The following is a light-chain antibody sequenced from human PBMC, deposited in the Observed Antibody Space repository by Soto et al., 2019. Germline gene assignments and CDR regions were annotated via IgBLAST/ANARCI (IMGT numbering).Light chain of an antibody. V-gene: IGKV3-15*01. CDR1: ESVSSN. CDR2: GAV. Sequence: EIVLTQTPATLSVSPGERATLSCRSSESVSSNLAWYQQKPGQAPRLLIYGAVSMATGVPARFSGSGFATEFTLTISSLPSEDFAVYYCQQYENWPPRFTFGPGTKVYI. J-gene: IGKJ3*01. CDR3: QQYENWPPRFT.